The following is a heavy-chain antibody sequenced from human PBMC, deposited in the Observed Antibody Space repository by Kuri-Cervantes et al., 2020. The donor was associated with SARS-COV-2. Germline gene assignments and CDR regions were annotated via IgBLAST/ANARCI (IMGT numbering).Heavy chain of an antibody. CDR2: ISSSSSYT. D-gene: IGHD1-26*01. V-gene: IGHV3-11*03. J-gene: IGHJ4*02. CDR1: GFTFSDYY. CDR3: AVIQNSGSYSTRSSYFDY. Sequence: GGSLRLSCAASGFTFSDYYMSWIRQAPGKGLEWVSYISSSSSYTNYADSVKGRFTISRDKAKNSLYLQMNSLRAEDTAVYYCAVIQNSGSYSTRSSYFDYWGQGTLVTVSS.